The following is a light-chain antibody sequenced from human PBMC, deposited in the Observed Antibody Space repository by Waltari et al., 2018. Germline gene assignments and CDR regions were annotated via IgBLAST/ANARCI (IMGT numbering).Light chain of an antibody. Sequence: EIVMTQSPATLSVSPGERATLSCRASQTVSSNLAWYQQKPGQAPRRLIYGASTRATGIAARFSGSGSGTEFTLTISSLQSEDFAVYSCQQYNNWPWTFGQGTKVEIK. CDR2: GAS. CDR1: QTVSSN. J-gene: IGKJ1*01. CDR3: QQYNNWPWT. V-gene: IGKV3D-15*01.